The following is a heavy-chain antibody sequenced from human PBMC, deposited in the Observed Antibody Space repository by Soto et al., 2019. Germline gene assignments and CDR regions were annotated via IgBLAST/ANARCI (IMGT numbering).Heavy chain of an antibody. CDR1: GYTFDSSD. CDR3: ARGLYPYEMDV. Sequence: ASMKVSCKASGYTFDSSDINWVRQATGQGLEGMGWMNPNSGSAGDAEKFQGRVTMTRDTSISTAYMELSSLRSEDTAVYYCARGLYPYEMDVWGQGTTVTVS. V-gene: IGHV1-8*02. CDR2: MNPNSGSA. J-gene: IGHJ6*02.